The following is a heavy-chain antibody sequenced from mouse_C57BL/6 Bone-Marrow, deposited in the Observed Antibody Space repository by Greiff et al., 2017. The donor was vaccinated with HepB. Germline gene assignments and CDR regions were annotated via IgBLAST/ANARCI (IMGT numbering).Heavy chain of an antibody. CDR1: GYTFTSYW. CDR2: IDPSDSYT. D-gene: IGHD1-1*01. J-gene: IGHJ2*01. Sequence: QVQLKQPGAELVMPGASVKLSCKASGYTFTSYWMHWVKQRPGQGLEWIGEIDPSDSYTNYNQKFKGKSTSTVDKSSSTAYMQLSSLTSEDSAVYYCAILDYWGQGTTLTVSS. V-gene: IGHV1-69*01. CDR3: AILDY.